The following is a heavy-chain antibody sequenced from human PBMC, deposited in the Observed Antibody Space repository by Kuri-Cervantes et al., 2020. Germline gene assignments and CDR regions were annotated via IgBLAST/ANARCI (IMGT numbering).Heavy chain of an antibody. J-gene: IGHJ5*02. CDR2: ITGSGGST. CDR1: GFTFSMYP. D-gene: IGHD3-16*01. Sequence: LSLTCAASGFTFSMYPMSWVRQTPGKGPEWVSAITGSGGSTYYADSVQGRFTISRDNSKNTLYLQMNSLRAEDTAIYYCTKVRLYDYAWGQGTRVTVSS. CDR3: TKVRLYDYA. V-gene: IGHV3-23*01.